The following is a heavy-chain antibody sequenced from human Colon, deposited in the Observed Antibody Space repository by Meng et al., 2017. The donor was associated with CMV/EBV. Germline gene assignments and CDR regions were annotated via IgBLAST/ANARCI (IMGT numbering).Heavy chain of an antibody. Sequence: LLLSPAASVFTTACITWVRQAPEKGLEWVGRIKSKIDGGTPDYAAPVKGRFTISKDDSENMVYLQMNSLKTEDAAVYYCTSDSLRYWGQGTLVTVSS. V-gene: IGHV3-15*07. J-gene: IGHJ4*02. CDR3: TSDSLRY. D-gene: IGHD3-16*01. CDR1: VFTTAC. CDR2: IKSKIDGGTP.